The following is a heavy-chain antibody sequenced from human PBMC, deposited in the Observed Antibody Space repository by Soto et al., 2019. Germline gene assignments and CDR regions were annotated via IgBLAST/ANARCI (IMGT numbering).Heavy chain of an antibody. CDR3: AKRAGWRQLVPYYYGMAV. Sequence: ASVKVSCKASGYTFTGYYMHWVRQAPGQGLEWMGWINPNSGGTNYAQKFQGRVTMTRDTSISTAYMELSRLRSDDTAVYYCAKRAGWRQLVPYYYGMAVWGQGTTVTVSS. CDR1: GYTFTGYY. J-gene: IGHJ6*02. CDR2: INPNSGGT. D-gene: IGHD6-6*01. V-gene: IGHV1-2*02.